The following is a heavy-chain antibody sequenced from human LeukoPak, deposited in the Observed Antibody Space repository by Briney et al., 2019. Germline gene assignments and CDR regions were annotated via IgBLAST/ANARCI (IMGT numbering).Heavy chain of an antibody. CDR1: GYSVTSDYY. J-gene: IGHJ4*02. CDR2: INHSGST. V-gene: IGHV4-34*01. Sequence: SETLSLTCTVSGYSVTSDYYWGWIRQPPGKGLEWIGEINHSGSTNYNPSLKSRVTISVDTSKNQFSLKLSSVTAADTAVYYCARARYSGYAFSVWGQGTLVTVSS. CDR3: ARARYSGYAFSV. D-gene: IGHD5-12*01.